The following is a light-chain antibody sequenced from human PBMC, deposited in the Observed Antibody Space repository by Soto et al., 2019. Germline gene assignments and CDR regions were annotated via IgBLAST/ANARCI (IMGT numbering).Light chain of an antibody. CDR1: SSDVGGDNY. V-gene: IGLV2-14*01. CDR3: SSYTARSTWV. J-gene: IGLJ3*02. CDR2: EVS. Sequence: QSALTQPACVSGSPGQSSTISYTGTSSDVGGDNYVSWYQQHPGTSPKLMIYEVSNRPSGVSNRFSGSKSGNTASLIISGLQAEDEGDYYCSSYTARSTWVFGGGTKLTVL.